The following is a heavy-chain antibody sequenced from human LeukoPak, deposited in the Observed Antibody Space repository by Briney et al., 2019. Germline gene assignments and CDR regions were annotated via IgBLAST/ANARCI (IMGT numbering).Heavy chain of an antibody. CDR1: GGSISSYY. CDR3: AGGPYYHYGMDV. Sequence: SETLSLTCTVSGGSISSYYWSWIRQPPGKGLEWIGYIYYSGSTNYNPSLKSRVTISVDTSTNQFSLKLSSVTAADTAVYYCAGGPYYHYGMDVWGQGTTVTVSS. V-gene: IGHV4-59*08. CDR2: IYYSGST. J-gene: IGHJ6*02.